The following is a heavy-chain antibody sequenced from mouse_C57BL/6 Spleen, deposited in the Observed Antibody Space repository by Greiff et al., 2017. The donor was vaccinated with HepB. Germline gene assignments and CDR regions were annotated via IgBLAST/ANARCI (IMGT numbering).Heavy chain of an antibody. CDR2: IDPSDGYT. J-gene: IGHJ2*01. D-gene: IGHD1-1*01. CDR3: ARRDGSSYYFDY. V-gene: IGHV1-69*01. Sequence: QVQLQQPGAELVMPGASVKLSCKASGYTFTSYWMHWVKQRPGQGLEWIGEIDPSDGYTNYNQKFKGKSTLTVDKSSSTAYMQLSSLTSEDSAVYYCARRDGSSYYFDYWGQGTTLTVSS. CDR1: GYTFTSYW.